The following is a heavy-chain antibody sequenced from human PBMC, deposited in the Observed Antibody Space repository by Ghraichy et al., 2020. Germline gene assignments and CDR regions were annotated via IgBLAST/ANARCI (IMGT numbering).Heavy chain of an antibody. CDR2: INHSGST. CDR3: ARGPGERYSSSWYRWGWFDP. J-gene: IGHJ5*02. Sequence: SETLSLTCAVYGGSFSGYYWSWIRQPPGKGLEWIGEINHSGSTNYNPSLKSRVTISVDTSKNQFSLKLSSVTAADTAVYYCARGPGERYSSSWYRWGWFDPWGQGTLVTVSS. V-gene: IGHV4-34*01. D-gene: IGHD6-13*01. CDR1: GGSFSGYY.